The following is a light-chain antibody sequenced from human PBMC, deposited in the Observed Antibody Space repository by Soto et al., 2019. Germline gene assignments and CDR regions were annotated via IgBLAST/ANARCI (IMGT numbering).Light chain of an antibody. J-gene: IGKJ3*01. CDR1: ESISRY. Sequence: EIVLTQSPATLSLSPGERATLSCRASESISRYLAWYQQKPGQAPRLLIYDASNRATGIPARFSGSGSGTDFALTINSLEPEDFAVYYCQQRRGFTFGPGTKVDIK. CDR2: DAS. V-gene: IGKV3-11*01. CDR3: QQRRGFT.